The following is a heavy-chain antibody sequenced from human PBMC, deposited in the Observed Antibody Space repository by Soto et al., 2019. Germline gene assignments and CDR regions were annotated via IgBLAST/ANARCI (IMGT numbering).Heavy chain of an antibody. V-gene: IGHV4-39*01. J-gene: IGHJ4*02. CDR1: GVSISDTSYY. Sequence: SETLSLTCTVSGVSISDTSYYWGWIRQPPGKGLDWIGTIYFNGNTFCNPSLKSRLTISVDTSSNQFSLRLTSVTAADTAVYYCARQGSYWGQGTLVTVSS. CDR2: IYFNGNT. CDR3: ARQGSY.